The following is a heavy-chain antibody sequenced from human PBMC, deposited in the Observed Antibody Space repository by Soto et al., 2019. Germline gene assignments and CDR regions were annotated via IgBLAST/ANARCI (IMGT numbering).Heavy chain of an antibody. CDR1: GGSISSYY. CDR2: IFYSGTT. V-gene: IGHV4-30-4*01. Sequence: PSETLSLTCTVSGGSISSYYWSWIRQPPGKGLEWIGYIFYSGTTYYNPSLKSRVTISVDTSKNQFSLKLSSVTAADTAVYYCARAKTYFDYWGQGTLVTVSS. J-gene: IGHJ4*02. CDR3: ARAKTYFDY.